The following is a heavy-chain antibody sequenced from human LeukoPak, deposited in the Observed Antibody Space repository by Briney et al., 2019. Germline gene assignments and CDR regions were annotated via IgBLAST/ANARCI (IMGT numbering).Heavy chain of an antibody. J-gene: IGHJ4*02. D-gene: IGHD3-22*01. CDR2: IYYSGST. CDR3: ARDRYYDSSGYYDY. CDR1: GGSISSYY. V-gene: IGHV4-59*01. Sequence: PSETLSLTCTVPGGSISSYYWSWIRQPPGKGLEWIGYIYYSGSTNYNPSLKSRVTISVDMSKNQFSLKLSSVTAADTAVYYCARDRYYDSSGYYDYWGQGTLVTVSS.